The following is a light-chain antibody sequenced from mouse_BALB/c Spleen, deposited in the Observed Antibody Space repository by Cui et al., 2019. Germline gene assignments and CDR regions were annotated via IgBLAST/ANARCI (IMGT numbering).Light chain of an antibody. Sequence: HIVLTQSPALMSASPGEQVTMTCSASSSVSYMYWYQQKPRASPKPWIYLTSNLASGVPARFSGSGSGTSYSLTISSMEAEDAATYYCQQGSSNPLTFGAGTKLELK. J-gene: IGKJ5*01. CDR1: SSVSY. CDR2: LTS. CDR3: QQGSSNPLT. V-gene: IGKV4-68*01.